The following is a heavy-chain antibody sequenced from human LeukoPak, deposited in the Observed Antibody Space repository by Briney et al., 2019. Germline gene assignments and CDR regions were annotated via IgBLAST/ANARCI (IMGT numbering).Heavy chain of an antibody. J-gene: IGHJ4*02. D-gene: IGHD6-13*01. V-gene: IGHV3-7*01. CDR3: ARASGYSSSWYAPFFDY. CDR2: IKQDGSEK. CDR1: GFTFGSYW. Sequence: PGGSLRLSCAASGFTFGSYWMSWVRQAPGKGLEWVANIKQDGSEKYYVDSVKGRFTISRDNAKNSLYLQMNSLRAEDTAVYYCARASGYSSSWYAPFFDYWGQGTLVTVSS.